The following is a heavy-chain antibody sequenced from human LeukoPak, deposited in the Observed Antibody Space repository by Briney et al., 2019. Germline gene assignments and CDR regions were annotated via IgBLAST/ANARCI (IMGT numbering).Heavy chain of an antibody. CDR1: GGSISSSSYY. V-gene: IGHV4-39*01. CDR2: IYYSGST. D-gene: IGHD2-2*01. CDR3: ARHGVNVVVPAARGVPYDAFDI. J-gene: IGHJ3*02. Sequence: SETLSLTCTVSGGSISSSSYYWGWIRQPPGKGLEGIGSIYYSGSTYYNASLKSRATISVDTSKNQFSLKLSSVTAADTAVYYCARHGVNVVVPAARGVPYDAFDIWGQGTVVTVSS.